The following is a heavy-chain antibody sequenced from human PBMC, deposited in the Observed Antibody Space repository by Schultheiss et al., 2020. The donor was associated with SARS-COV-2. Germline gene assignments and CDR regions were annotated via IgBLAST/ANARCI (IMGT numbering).Heavy chain of an antibody. J-gene: IGHJ4*02. V-gene: IGHV3-30*18. CDR1: GFTFSSYG. CDR2: ISYDGSNK. CDR3: AKDGEYSYGRPFDY. D-gene: IGHD5-18*01. Sequence: GESLKISCAASGFTFSSYGMHWVRQAPGKGLEWVAVISYDGSNKYYADSVKGRFTISRDNSKNTLYLQMNSLRAEDTAVYYCAKDGEYSYGRPFDYWGQGTLVTVSS.